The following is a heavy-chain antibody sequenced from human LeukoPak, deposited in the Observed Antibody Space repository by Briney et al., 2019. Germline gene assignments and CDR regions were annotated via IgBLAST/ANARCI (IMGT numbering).Heavy chain of an antibody. CDR3: ARGLYDSSGYLNWFDP. J-gene: IGHJ5*02. CDR1: GDSVSSNNAA. CDR2: TYYRSKWYN. Sequence: SQTPSLTCAISGDSVSSNNAAWNWIRQSPSRGLEWLGRTYYRSKWYNDYAVSVKSRITINPDTSKNQFSLQLNSVTPEDTAVYYCARGLYDSSGYLNWFDPWGQGTLVTVSS. V-gene: IGHV6-1*01. D-gene: IGHD3-22*01.